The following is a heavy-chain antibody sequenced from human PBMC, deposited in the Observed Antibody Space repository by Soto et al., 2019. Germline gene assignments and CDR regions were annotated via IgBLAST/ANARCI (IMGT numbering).Heavy chain of an antibody. CDR3: ARVDAANRYCSGGSCYIMPHGMDV. CDR1: GGSISSGGYY. D-gene: IGHD2-15*01. V-gene: IGHV4-31*03. CDR2: IYYSGST. Sequence: SETLSLTCTVSGGSISSGGYYWSWIRQHPGKGLEWIGYIYYSGSTYYNPSLKSRVTISVDKSKNQFSLKLSSVTAADTAVYYCARVDAANRYCSGGSCYIMPHGMDVWGQGTTVTVSS. J-gene: IGHJ6*02.